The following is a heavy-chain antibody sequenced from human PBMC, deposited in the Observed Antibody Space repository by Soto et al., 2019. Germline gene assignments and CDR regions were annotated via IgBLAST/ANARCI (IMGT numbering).Heavy chain of an antibody. CDR1: GFSFTNFA. V-gene: IGHV3-23*01. J-gene: IGHJ4*02. D-gene: IGHD2-21*02. CDR2: IGASGDIT. Sequence: GSLRLSCAASGFSFTNFAMSWVRQAPGKGLEWVAGIGASGDITCYADSVKGRLSISRDNSKNTLYLQLNSLRFEDTAVYYCAKDDFTDRGDDYFDYWGPGTLVTVSS. CDR3: AKDDFTDRGDDYFDY.